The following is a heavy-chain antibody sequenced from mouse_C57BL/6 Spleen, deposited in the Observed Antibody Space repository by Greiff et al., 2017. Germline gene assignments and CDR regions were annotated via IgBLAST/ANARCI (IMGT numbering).Heavy chain of an antibody. V-gene: IGHV1-4*01. CDR2: INPSSGYT. D-gene: IGHD4-1*01. J-gene: IGHJ3*01. CDR1: GYTFTSYT. CDR3: ARAEVTGTPFAY. Sequence: QVQLKQSGAELARPGASVKMSCKASGYTFTSYTMHWVKQRPGQGLEWIGYINPSSGYTKYNQKFKDKATLTADKSSSTAYMQLSSLTSEDSAVYYCARAEVTGTPFAYWGQGTLVTVSA.